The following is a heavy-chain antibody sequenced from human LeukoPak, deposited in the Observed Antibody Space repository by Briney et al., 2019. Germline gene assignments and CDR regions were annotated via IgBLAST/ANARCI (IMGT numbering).Heavy chain of an antibody. D-gene: IGHD6-19*01. CDR1: GFTFSYAW. V-gene: IGHV3-23*01. CDR3: AKDRYSSGWPRDFDY. Sequence: PGGSLRLSCAASGFTFSYAWMTWVRQAPGKGLEWVSGISSSGDGTYYADSVKGRFTISRDTAKNTLYLQMNSLRAGDTAVYYCAKDRYSSGWPRDFDYWGQGTLVTVSS. CDR2: ISSSGDGT. J-gene: IGHJ4*02.